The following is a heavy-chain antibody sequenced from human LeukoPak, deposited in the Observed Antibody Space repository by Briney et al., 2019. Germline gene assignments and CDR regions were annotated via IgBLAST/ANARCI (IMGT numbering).Heavy chain of an antibody. CDR3: ARDGDSSSLDY. V-gene: IGHV4-59*01. Sequence: SETLSLTCTVSGGSISSYYWSWIRQPPGKGLEWIGYIYYSGSTNYNPSLKSRVTISVDTSKNQFSLKLSSVTAADTAVYYRARDGDSSSLDYWGQGTLVTVSS. J-gene: IGHJ4*02. CDR1: GGSISSYY. CDR2: IYYSGST. D-gene: IGHD6-13*01.